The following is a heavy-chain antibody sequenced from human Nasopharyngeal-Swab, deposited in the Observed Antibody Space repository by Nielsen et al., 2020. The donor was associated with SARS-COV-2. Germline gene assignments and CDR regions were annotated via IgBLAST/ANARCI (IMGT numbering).Heavy chain of an antibody. J-gene: IGHJ4*02. D-gene: IGHD2-2*01. V-gene: IGHV3-48*03. Sequence: GESLRLSCAASGFTFSSYEMNWVRQAPGKGLEWVSYISSSGSTRYYADSVKGRFTISRDNAKNSLYLQMNSLRAEDTAVYYCARDYCSSTSCYEYWGQGTLVTVSS. CDR1: GFTFSSYE. CDR3: ARDYCSSTSCYEY. CDR2: ISSSGSTR.